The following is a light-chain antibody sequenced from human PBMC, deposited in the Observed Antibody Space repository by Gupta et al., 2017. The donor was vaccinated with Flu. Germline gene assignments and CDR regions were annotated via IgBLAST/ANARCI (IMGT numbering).Light chain of an antibody. V-gene: IGLV3-10*01. Sequence: QTANITRSGDALSREFAYWYQQKSGQAPVLVIFEDSIRPSGIPERISGSSSGTMATLIISGAQVDDEADYYCYSTDSTGNHRVFGGGTKLTVL. CDR3: YSTDSTGNHRV. CDR1: ALSREF. CDR2: EDS. J-gene: IGLJ2*01.